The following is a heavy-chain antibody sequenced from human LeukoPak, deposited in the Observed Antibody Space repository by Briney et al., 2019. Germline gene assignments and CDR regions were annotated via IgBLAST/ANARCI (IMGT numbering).Heavy chain of an antibody. CDR2: IHHSGST. J-gene: IGHJ3*02. CDR1: GYSISSGYY. CDR3: ARVLLGSSNAFDI. Sequence: SETLSLTCTVSGYSISSGYYWGWIRQPPKKGLEWIGNIHHSGSTNYSPSLKSRVTISVDTSKNQFSLKLSSVTAADTAVYYCARVLLGSSNAFDIWGQGTMVTVSS. V-gene: IGHV4-38-2*02. D-gene: IGHD3-22*01.